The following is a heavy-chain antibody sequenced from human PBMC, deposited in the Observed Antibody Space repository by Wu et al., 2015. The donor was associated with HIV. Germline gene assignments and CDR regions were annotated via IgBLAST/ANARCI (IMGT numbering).Heavy chain of an antibody. J-gene: IGHJ6*02. V-gene: IGHV1-2*02. D-gene: IGHD2-2*01. CDR1: GYTFTGYY. CDR3: ARRGIGGTVVVVPAAFFVFXVFSVTYV. CDR2: INPNSGGT. Sequence: QVQLVQSGAEVKKPGASVKVSCKASGYTFTGYYMHWVRQAPGQGLEWMGWINPNSGGTNYAQKFQGRVTMTRDTSISTAYMELSRLRSDDTAVYYCARRGIGGTVVVVPAAFFVFXVFSVTYVGGQG.